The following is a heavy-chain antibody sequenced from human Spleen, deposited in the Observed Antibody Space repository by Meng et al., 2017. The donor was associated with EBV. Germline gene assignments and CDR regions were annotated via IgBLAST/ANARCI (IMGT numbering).Heavy chain of an antibody. CDR1: GGSITSGADY. Sequence: VHWKESGQGMVKPLPTLSLTCAGSGGSITSGADYWGWIRQPPGRGLEWIGYIHNSGNTYFNPSLKSRVTISMDTSKKQFSLNLSSVTAADTAVYYCATSRGNTYGTTFDHWGQGTLVTVSS. D-gene: IGHD5-18*01. CDR3: ATSRGNTYGTTFDH. CDR2: IHNSGNT. J-gene: IGHJ4*02. V-gene: IGHV4-30-4*01.